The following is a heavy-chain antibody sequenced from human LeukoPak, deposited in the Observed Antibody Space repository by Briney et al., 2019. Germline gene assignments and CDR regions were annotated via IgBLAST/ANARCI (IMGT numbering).Heavy chain of an antibody. Sequence: SETLSLTCTVSGDSISSGDYYWSWIRQPAGKGLEWIGRISSSGSTNYNPSLKSRVTISVDTSKNQFSLKLSSVAAADTAVYYCARTTEGGYSYGYFYYYYMDVWGKGTTVTISS. D-gene: IGHD5-18*01. CDR3: ARTTEGGYSYGYFYYYYMDV. CDR2: ISSSGST. CDR1: GDSISSGDYY. J-gene: IGHJ6*03. V-gene: IGHV4-61*02.